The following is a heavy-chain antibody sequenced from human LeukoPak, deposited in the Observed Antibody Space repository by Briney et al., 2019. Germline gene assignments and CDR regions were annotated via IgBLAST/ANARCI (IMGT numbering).Heavy chain of an antibody. CDR1: GGSISSYY. D-gene: IGHD1-26*01. Sequence: SETLSLTCTVSGGSISSYYWSWIRQPPGKGREGIGYIYYSGGANYNASLKSRVTISVDTSKNQLSLKLSSVTAADTAVYYCARGYYYFDYWGQGTLVTVSS. CDR3: ARGYYYFDY. CDR2: IYYSGGA. J-gene: IGHJ4*02. V-gene: IGHV4-59*01.